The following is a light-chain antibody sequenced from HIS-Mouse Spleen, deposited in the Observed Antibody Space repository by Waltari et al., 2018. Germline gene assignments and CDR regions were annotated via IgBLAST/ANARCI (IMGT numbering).Light chain of an antibody. CDR2: EVS. CDR3: SSCTSSSTV. CDR1: SSDVGSYNR. Sequence: QSALTQPPSVSGSPGQSVTISCTGTSSDVGSYNRVSWYQQPPGTAPKLMIYEVSNRAAGVPVRVSGSKSGNTASLSIAGLQAEDEADYYCSSCTSSSTVFGTGTKVTVL. V-gene: IGLV2-18*02. J-gene: IGLJ1*01.